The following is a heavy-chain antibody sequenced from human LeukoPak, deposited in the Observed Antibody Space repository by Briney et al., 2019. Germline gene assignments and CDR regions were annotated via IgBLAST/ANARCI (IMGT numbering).Heavy chain of an antibody. J-gene: IGHJ3*02. CDR3: ARRSYYYDSSGYPHDAFDI. D-gene: IGHD3-22*01. V-gene: IGHV4-38-2*01. Sequence: QSSETLSLTCVVSGYSISSGYFWGWIRQPPGKGLEWIGYIYYSGSTYYNPSLKSRVTISVDTSKNQFSLKLSSVTAADTAVYYCARRSYYYDSSGYPHDAFDIWGQGTMVTVSS. CDR2: IYYSGST. CDR1: GYSISSGYF.